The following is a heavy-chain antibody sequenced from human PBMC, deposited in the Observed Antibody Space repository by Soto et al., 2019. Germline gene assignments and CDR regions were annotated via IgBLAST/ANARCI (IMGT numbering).Heavy chain of an antibody. Sequence: ASVKVSCKASGGTFSSYAISWVRQAPGQGLEWMGGIIPIFGTANYAQKFQGRVTITADKSTSTAYMELSSLRSEDTAVYYCAGSIVVVVAATQDDNWFDPWGQGTLVTVSS. CDR1: GGTFSSYA. CDR3: AGSIVVVVAATQDDNWFDP. V-gene: IGHV1-69*06. CDR2: IIPIFGTA. D-gene: IGHD2-15*01. J-gene: IGHJ5*02.